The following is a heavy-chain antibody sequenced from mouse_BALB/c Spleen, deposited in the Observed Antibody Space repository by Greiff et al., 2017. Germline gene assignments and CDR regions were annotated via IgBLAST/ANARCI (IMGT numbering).Heavy chain of an antibody. J-gene: IGHJ4*01. CDR1: GFTFSSFG. V-gene: IGHV5-17*02. D-gene: IGHD1-1*01. Sequence: DVQLVESGGGLVQPGGSRKLSCAASGFTFSSFGMHWVRQAPEKGLEWVAYISSGSSTIYYADTVTGRFTISRDNPKNTLFLQMTSLRSEDTAMFYCARSWNYGSSYDYAMDYWGQGTSVTVSS. CDR2: ISSGSSTI. CDR3: ARSWNYGSSYDYAMDY.